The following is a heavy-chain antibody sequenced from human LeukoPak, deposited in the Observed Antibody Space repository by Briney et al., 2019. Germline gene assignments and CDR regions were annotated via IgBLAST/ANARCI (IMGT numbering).Heavy chain of an antibody. J-gene: IGHJ4*02. D-gene: IGHD5-18*01. V-gene: IGHV1-18*01. Sequence: ASGKVSCTTSGYNFNRYTITWVRQAPGQGLEWMGWVSTSNVATNYAEKFQGRVTITTEAVTKTAYMELRRLTSGDTAMYFCARVSDTSMVTPGFASWGQGTLVTVS. CDR3: ARVSDTSMVTPGFAS. CDR1: GYNFNRYT. CDR2: VSTSNVAT.